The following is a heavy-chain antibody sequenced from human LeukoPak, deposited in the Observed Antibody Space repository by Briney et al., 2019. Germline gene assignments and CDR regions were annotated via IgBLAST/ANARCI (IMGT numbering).Heavy chain of an antibody. V-gene: IGHV3-7*03. CDR2: IKQDGSEK. J-gene: IGHJ4*02. CDR3: ARLYDSSGYYRGHFDY. CDR1: GFTFSSYW. D-gene: IGHD3-22*01. Sequence: SGGSLRLSCAASGFTFSSYWMSWVRQAPGKGLEWVANIKQDGSEKYYVDSVKGRFTISRDNAKNSLYLQMNSLRAEDTAVYYCARLYDSSGYYRGHFDYWGQGTLVTVSS.